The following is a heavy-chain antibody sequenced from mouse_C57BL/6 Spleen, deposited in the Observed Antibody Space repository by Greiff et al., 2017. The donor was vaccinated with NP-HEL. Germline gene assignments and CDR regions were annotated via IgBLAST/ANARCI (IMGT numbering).Heavy chain of an antibody. CDR1: GYTFTDYY. Sequence: EVQLQQSGPELVKPGASVKISCKASGYTFTDYYMNWVKQSHGKSLEWIGDINPNNGGTSYNQKFKGKATLTVDKSSSTAYMELRSLTSEDSAVYYWARTLAYAMDYWGQGTSVTVSS. V-gene: IGHV1-26*01. CDR2: INPNNGGT. J-gene: IGHJ4*01. CDR3: ARTLAYAMDY.